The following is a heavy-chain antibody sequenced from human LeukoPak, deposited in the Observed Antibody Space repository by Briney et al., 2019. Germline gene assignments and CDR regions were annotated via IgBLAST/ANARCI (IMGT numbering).Heavy chain of an antibody. D-gene: IGHD2-2*02. V-gene: IGHV4-59*01. Sequence: PSETLSLTCTVSGGSISSYYWSWIRQPPGKGLEWIGYIYYSGSTNYNPSLKSRVTISVDTSKNQFSLKLSSVTAADTAVYYCARVYRYYYMDVWSKGTTVTISS. CDR2: IYYSGST. J-gene: IGHJ6*03. CDR1: GGSISSYY. CDR3: ARVYRYYYMDV.